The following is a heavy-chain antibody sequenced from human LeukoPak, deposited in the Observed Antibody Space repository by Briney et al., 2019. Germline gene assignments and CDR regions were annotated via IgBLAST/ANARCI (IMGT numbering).Heavy chain of an antibody. CDR2: ISGSGGTT. CDR1: GFTFTTYA. V-gene: IGHV3-23*01. CDR3: AREVPPFEYFQH. J-gene: IGHJ1*01. Sequence: GGSLRLSCAASGFTFTTYAMSWVRQAPGKGLEWVSAISGSGGTTYYADSVKGRFTISRDNAKNSLYLQMNSLRAEDTAVYYCAREVPPFEYFQHWGQGTLVTVSS. D-gene: IGHD3-10*01.